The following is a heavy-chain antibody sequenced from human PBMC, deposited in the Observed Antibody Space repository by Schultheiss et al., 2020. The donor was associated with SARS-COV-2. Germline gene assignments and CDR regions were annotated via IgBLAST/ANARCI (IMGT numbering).Heavy chain of an antibody. CDR3: ARDYYDSSGYYWGMDV. CDR2: IYYSGST. Sequence: SETLSLTCTVSGGSISSGGYYWSWIRQHPGKGLEWIGYIYYSGSTYYNPSLKSRVTISVDTSKNQFSLKLSSVTAADTAVYYCARDYYDSSGYYWGMDVWGQGTTVTVSS. J-gene: IGHJ6*02. V-gene: IGHV4-31*03. CDR1: GGSISSGGYY. D-gene: IGHD3-22*01.